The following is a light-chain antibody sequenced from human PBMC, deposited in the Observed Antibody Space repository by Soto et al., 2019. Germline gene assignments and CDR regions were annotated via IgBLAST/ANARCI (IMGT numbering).Light chain of an antibody. Sequence: DIQMTQSPSSLSASVGDRVTITCRASQSINTYLNWYQQKPGKAPKLLIYAASSLQSGVPSRFSGSGSGTDFALIISSLQTEDFATYYCQHSYSMPYSFCKGTKVDIK. J-gene: IGKJ2*01. CDR2: AAS. V-gene: IGKV1-39*01. CDR1: QSINTY. CDR3: QHSYSMPYS.